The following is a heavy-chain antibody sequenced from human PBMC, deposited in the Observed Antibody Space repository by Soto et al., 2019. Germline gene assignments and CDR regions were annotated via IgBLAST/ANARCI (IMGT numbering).Heavy chain of an antibody. CDR2: ISYDGSNK. D-gene: IGHD3-22*01. J-gene: IGHJ3*02. V-gene: IGHV3-30*18. CDR1: GFTFSSYG. Sequence: GSLRLSCAASGFTFSSYGMHWVRQAPGKGLEWVAVISYDGSNKYYADSVKGRFTISRDNSKNTLYLQMNSLRAEDTAVYYCAKDYSYYYDSSGFDAFDIWGQGTMVTVSS. CDR3: AKDYSYYYDSSGFDAFDI.